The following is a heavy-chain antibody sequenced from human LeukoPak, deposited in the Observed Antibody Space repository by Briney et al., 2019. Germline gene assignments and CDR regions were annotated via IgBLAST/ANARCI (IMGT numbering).Heavy chain of an antibody. Sequence: GESLKISCKGSGDSFTSYWISWVRQMPGKGLEWMGIIYPGDSDTRYSPSFQGQVTISADKSISTAYLQWSSLKASDTAMYYCARAYVWGMGVFDYWGQGTLVTVSS. V-gene: IGHV5-51*01. D-gene: IGHD3-16*01. CDR2: IYPGDSDT. CDR3: ARAYVWGMGVFDY. J-gene: IGHJ4*02. CDR1: GDSFTSYW.